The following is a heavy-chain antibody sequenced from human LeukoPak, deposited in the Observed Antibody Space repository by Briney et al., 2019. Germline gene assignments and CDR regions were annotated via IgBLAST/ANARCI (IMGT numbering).Heavy chain of an antibody. CDR3: ARDPSYSGVYLEY. CDR2: IFSSGST. D-gene: IGHD3-10*01. V-gene: IGHV4-59*01. CDR1: GGSITSYY. J-gene: IGHJ4*02. Sequence: SETLSLTCAVSGGSITSYYWSWIRQPPGRGLEWIGYIFSSGSTNYNPSLKSRVTISVDTSKNHFSLKLSSVTAADTAVYYCARDPSYSGVYLEYLGQASKVTVSS.